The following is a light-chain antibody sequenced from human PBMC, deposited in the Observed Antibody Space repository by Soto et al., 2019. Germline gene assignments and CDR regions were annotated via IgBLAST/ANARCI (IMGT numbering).Light chain of an antibody. J-gene: IGKJ2*01. Sequence: EIVLTKSPGTLSLSPGERATLSCRASQSVSSSYLAWYQQKPGQAPRLLIYGPSSRATGIPDRFSGSGSGTDFTLTISRLEPEDFAVYYCQHYGSSPYTFGQGTKVDIK. CDR3: QHYGSSPYT. V-gene: IGKV3-20*01. CDR1: QSVSSSY. CDR2: GPS.